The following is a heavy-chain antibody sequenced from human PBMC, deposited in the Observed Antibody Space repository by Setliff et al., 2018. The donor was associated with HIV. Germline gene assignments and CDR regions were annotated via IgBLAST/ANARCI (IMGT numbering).Heavy chain of an antibody. J-gene: IGHJ3*02. CDR1: GGSFSGYY. CDR2: INHSGNT. D-gene: IGHD5-12*01. Sequence: SETLSLTCAVYGGSFSGYYWGWIRQTPGMGLEWIGSINHSGNTYYSPSLKNRVTISVDTSKNQFSLRLSSVTAADTAVYYCARLFQWMSYGFDIWGQGTMVTVSS. CDR3: ARLFQWMSYGFDI. V-gene: IGHV4-34*01.